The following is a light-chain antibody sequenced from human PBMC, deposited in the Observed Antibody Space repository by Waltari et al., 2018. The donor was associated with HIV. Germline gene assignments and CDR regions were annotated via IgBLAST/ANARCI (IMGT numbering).Light chain of an antibody. V-gene: IGKV3-20*01. CDR3: QQYDSSAYT. Sequence: VVLTQSPDTLSLSPRERPTLPRRASQCVLSPYLSWYQQKRGQAPRLLIYGTSNRATGVPERFSGTGSGTDFTLTIRRLEPEDFAVYYCQQYDSSAYTFGQGTKLEVK. CDR1: QCVLSPY. J-gene: IGKJ2*01. CDR2: GTS.